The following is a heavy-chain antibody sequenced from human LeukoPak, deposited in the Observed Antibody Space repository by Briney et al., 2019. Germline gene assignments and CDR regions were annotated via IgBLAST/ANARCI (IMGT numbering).Heavy chain of an antibody. CDR3: SRGRGSGRYYPPYFYYYMDV. CDR2: INHSGST. CDR1: GESFSGHY. D-gene: IGHD1-26*01. V-gene: IGHV4-34*01. J-gene: IGHJ6*03. Sequence: PSETLSLTCAVYGESFSGHYWTWIRQTPGKGLEWIGEINHSGSTNFNPSLKSRVTISVDTSKSQFSLKLTSVTAADTAVYYCSRGRGSGRYYPPYFYYYMDVWGKGTTVTVSS.